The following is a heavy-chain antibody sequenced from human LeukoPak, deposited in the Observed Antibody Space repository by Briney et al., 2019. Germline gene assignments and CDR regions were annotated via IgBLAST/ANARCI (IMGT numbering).Heavy chain of an antibody. CDR2: INPNSGGT. D-gene: IGHD6-19*01. V-gene: IGHV1-2*02. Sequence: ASVKVSCKASGYTFTGYYMHWLRQAPGQWLEWMGWINPNSGGTNYAQKFQGRVTMTRDTSISTAYMELSRLRSDDTAVYYCASFSSGVPRRFDYWGQGNVVTVSS. CDR1: GYTFTGYY. CDR3: ASFSSGVPRRFDY. J-gene: IGHJ4*02.